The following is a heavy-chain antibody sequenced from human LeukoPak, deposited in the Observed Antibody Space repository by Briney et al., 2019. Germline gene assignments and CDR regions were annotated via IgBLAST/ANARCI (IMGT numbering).Heavy chain of an antibody. V-gene: IGHV3-7*04. CDR3: ARDVRPDY. CDR2: IKQDGTEK. Sequence: PGGSLRLSWAASGXTFSSYWVSWVRQAPGEGLEWVANIKQDGTEKYYMDSVKGRFSISRDNAKNSLYLQMNALRAEDTAVYYCARDVRPDYWGQGTLVTVST. CDR1: GXTFSSYW. D-gene: IGHD6-6*01. J-gene: IGHJ4*02.